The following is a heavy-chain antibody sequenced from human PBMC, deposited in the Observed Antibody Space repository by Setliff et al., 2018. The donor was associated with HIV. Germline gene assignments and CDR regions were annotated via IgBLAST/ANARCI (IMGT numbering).Heavy chain of an antibody. CDR3: ARGAGYYDFWSGYYVYNYLDP. V-gene: IGHV4-61*09. J-gene: IGHJ5*02. CDR1: GDSINSGSYY. D-gene: IGHD3-3*01. Sequence: SETLSLTCTVSGDSINSGSYYWSWIRQPAGEGLEWIGHIFTSGSTTYNPSLKSRVTMSVDTSKNQISLKLTSVTASDTAVYYCARGAGYYDFWSGYYVYNYLDPWGQGTLVTVSS. CDR2: IFTSGST.